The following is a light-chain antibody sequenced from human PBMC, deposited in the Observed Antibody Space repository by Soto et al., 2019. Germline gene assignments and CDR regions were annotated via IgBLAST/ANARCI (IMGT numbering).Light chain of an antibody. V-gene: IGLV2-18*02. CDR3: SSTTSTNTLKVL. Sequence: QSALTHPPSVSGSPGQSVTLSCTGTSSDIGHYDRVSWYQQPPGTAPKLMIYEVSNRPSGVPDRFSGSKSGNTASLTISGLQAQDEADYYCSSTTSTNTLKVLFGGGTKLTVL. CDR1: SSDIGHYDR. CDR2: EVS. J-gene: IGLJ2*01.